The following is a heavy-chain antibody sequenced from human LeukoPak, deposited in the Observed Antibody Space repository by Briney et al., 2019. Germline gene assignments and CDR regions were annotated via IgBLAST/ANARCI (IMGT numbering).Heavy chain of an antibody. CDR3: AKDRGYCSSTSCYEDYYYYMDV. D-gene: IGHD2-2*03. J-gene: IGHJ6*03. CDR2: IRYDGSNK. V-gene: IGHV3-30*02. CDR1: GFTISDYW. Sequence: GGSLRLSCAASGFTISDYWVSWVRQAPGKGLEWVAFIRYDGSNKYYADSVKGRFTISRDNSKNTLYLQMNSLRAEDTAVYYCAKDRGYCSSTSCYEDYYYYMDVWGKGTTVTVSS.